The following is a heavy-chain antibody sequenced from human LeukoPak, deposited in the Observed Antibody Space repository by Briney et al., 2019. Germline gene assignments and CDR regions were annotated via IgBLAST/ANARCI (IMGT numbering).Heavy chain of an antibody. CDR1: GFTFSSYS. J-gene: IGHJ4*02. CDR3: ARDLIMGATNY. D-gene: IGHD1-26*01. CDR2: ITSSGGFI. V-gene: IGHV3-21*01. Sequence: GGSLRLPCAASGFTFSSYSMNWVRQAPGKGLEWVSSITSSGGFIYYADSVKGRFTISRDNAKNSLYLQMNSLRAEDTAVYYCARDLIMGATNYWGQGTLVTVSS.